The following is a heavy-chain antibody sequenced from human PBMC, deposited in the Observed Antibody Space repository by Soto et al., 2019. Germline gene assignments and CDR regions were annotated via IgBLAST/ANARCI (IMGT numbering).Heavy chain of an antibody. V-gene: IGHV1-24*01. CDR1: GYTLTELS. CDR2: FDPEDGET. Sequence: GASVKVSCKVSGYTLTELSMHWVRQAPGKGLEWMGGFDPEDGETIYAQKFQGRVTMTEDTSTDTAYMELSSLRSEDTAVYYCATDLTTVTTSTTDYWGQGTLVTVPQ. CDR3: ATDLTTVTTSTTDY. D-gene: IGHD4-17*01. J-gene: IGHJ4*02.